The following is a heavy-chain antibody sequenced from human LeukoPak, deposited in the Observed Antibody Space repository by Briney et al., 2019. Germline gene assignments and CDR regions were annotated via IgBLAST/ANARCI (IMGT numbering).Heavy chain of an antibody. CDR2: ISYGGHT. Sequence: ASETLSITCAVSGDSLSSRGYYGMWIRQPPGKGREWIESISYGGHTYNSPARRSRVTISVNTSNNRFSLQLSSVTAADTPVYFCARQTALAEEWAFDVWGQGTMVTVSS. V-gene: IGHV4-39*01. J-gene: IGHJ3*01. CDR3: ARQTALAEEWAFDV. D-gene: IGHD3-3*01. CDR1: GDSLSSRGYY.